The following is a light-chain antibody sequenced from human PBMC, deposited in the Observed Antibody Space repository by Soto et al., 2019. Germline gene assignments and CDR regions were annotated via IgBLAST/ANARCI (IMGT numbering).Light chain of an antibody. CDR3: QQYKSYPLT. Sequence: DIQMTQSPSTLSASVGDRVTITCRASQSIGSWLAWYQQKPGKAPKLLIYDASSLESGVPSRFSGSGSGTEFTLTISSLQPDDFANFYCQQYKSYPLTFGGGTKVEIK. J-gene: IGKJ4*01. CDR2: DAS. V-gene: IGKV1-5*01. CDR1: QSIGSW.